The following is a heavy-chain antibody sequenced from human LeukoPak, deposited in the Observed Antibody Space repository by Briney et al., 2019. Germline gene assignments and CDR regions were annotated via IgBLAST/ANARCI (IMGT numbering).Heavy chain of an antibody. D-gene: IGHD1-26*01. CDR3: ATNDGGSYYFPY. CDR1: GYTFTGYY. V-gene: IGHV1-2*02. Sequence: ASVKVSCKASGYTFTGYYMHWVRQAPGQGLEWMGWINPNSGGTNYAQKFQGRVTMTRDTSISTAYMELSRLRSDDTAVYYCATNDGGSYYFPYWGQGTLVTVSS. CDR2: INPNSGGT. J-gene: IGHJ4*02.